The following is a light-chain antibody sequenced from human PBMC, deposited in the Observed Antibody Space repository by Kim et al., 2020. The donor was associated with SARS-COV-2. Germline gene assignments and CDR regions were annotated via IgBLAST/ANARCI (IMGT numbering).Light chain of an antibody. CDR2: LNSDGSH. V-gene: IGLV4-69*01. Sequence: QLVLTQSPSASASLGVSVKLTCTLSSGHSSYAIAWHQQQPEKGPRYLMKLNSDGSHSKGDGIPDRFSGSSSGAERYLTISSLQSEDEADYYCQTWGTGNVVFGGGTQLTVL. CDR3: QTWGTGNVV. J-gene: IGLJ2*01. CDR1: SGHSSYA.